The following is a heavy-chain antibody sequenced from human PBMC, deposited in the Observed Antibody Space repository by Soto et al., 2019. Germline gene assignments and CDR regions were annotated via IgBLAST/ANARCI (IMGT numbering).Heavy chain of an antibody. CDR3: ARAGGYSISSTQKTAYDMDV. J-gene: IGHJ6*02. V-gene: IGHV3-21*01. Sequence: PGGSLRLSCAFSGCTFNSYSMSWVRQAPGKGLEWVSSISSFSNYMYYTDSVKGRFTISRDNARNSLYLQMNSLRAEDTAVYYCARAGGYSISSTQKTAYDMDVWGQGTTVTVSS. CDR2: ISSFSNYM. CDR1: GCTFNSYS. D-gene: IGHD2-21*01.